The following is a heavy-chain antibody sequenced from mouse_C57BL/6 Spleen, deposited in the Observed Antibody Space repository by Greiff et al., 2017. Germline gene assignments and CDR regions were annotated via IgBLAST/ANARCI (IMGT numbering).Heavy chain of an antibody. D-gene: IGHD1-1*01. Sequence: EVKLVESGGGLVKPGGSLKLSCAASGFTFSDYGMHWVRQAPEKGLEWVAYISSGSSTIYYADTVKGRFTISRDNAKNTLFLQMTSLRSEDTAMYYCATLGDGLAMDYWGQGTSVTVSS. CDR1: GFTFSDYG. V-gene: IGHV5-17*01. J-gene: IGHJ4*01. CDR2: ISSGSSTI. CDR3: ATLGDGLAMDY.